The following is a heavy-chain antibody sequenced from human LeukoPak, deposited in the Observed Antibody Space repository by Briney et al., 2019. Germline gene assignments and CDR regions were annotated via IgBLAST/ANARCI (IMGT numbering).Heavy chain of an antibody. CDR1: GYTFTSYG. D-gene: IGHD3-10*01. J-gene: IGHJ6*02. Sequence: ASVKVSCKASGYTFTSYGISWVRQAPGQGLEWMGWISAYNGNTNYAQKLQGRVTMTTDTSTSTAYMELRSLRSDDTAVYYCAGLSLNSGSYYPLPYYYYYGMDVWGQGTTVTVSS. V-gene: IGHV1-18*01. CDR3: AGLSLNSGSYYPLPYYYYYGMDV. CDR2: ISAYNGNT.